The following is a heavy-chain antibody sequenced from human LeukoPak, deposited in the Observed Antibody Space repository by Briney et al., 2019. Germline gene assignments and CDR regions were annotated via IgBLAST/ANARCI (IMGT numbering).Heavy chain of an antibody. D-gene: IGHD3-22*01. Sequence: SETLSLTCTVSGGSISSGDYYWSWIRQPPGKGLEWIGYIYYRGSTYYNPSLKSRVTISVDTSKNQFSLKLSSVTAADTAVYYCARVRYRDSSGYYDAFDIWGHGTMVTVSS. V-gene: IGHV4-30-4*01. J-gene: IGHJ3*02. CDR1: GGSISSGDYY. CDR3: ARVRYRDSSGYYDAFDI. CDR2: IYYRGST.